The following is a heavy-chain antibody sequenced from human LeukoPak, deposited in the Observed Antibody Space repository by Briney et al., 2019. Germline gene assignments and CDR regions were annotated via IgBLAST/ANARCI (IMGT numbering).Heavy chain of an antibody. CDR3: AKDGNSGYYSDAFDI. J-gene: IGHJ3*02. D-gene: IGHD3-22*01. V-gene: IGHV3-30*18. Sequence: GRSLRLSCAASGFTFSSYGMHWVRQAPGKGLEWVAVISYDGSNKYYADSVKGRFTISRDNSKNTLYLQMISLRAEDTAVYYCAKDGNSGYYSDAFDIWGQGTMVTVSS. CDR2: ISYDGSNK. CDR1: GFTFSSYG.